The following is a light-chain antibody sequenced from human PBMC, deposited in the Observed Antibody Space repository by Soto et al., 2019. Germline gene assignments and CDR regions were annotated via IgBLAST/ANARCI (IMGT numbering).Light chain of an antibody. Sequence: EIVLTQSPGTLSLSPGERATLSCRASQSVTSTFLAWFQQRPGQAPRLLIYGTSSRATGTPPRFSGSGSGTDFTLTISRLEPEDFAVYYCQQYGSSPYTFGRGTKLEI. CDR2: GTS. CDR3: QQYGSSPYT. V-gene: IGKV3-20*01. J-gene: IGKJ2*01. CDR1: QSVTSTF.